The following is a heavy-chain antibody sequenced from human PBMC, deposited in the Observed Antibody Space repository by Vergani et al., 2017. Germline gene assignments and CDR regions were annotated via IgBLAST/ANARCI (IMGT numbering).Heavy chain of an antibody. J-gene: IGHJ3*02. CDR3: ARDFPAGGLVVITTDAFDI. V-gene: IGHV3-11*01. CDR2: ISSSGSTI. D-gene: IGHD3-22*01. CDR1: GFTFRDYY. Sequence: QVQLVESGGGLVKPGGSLRLSCAASGFTFRDYYMSWIRQAPGKGLEWVSYISSSGSTIYYADSVKGRFTISRDNAKNSLYLQMNSLRAEDTAVYYCARDFPAGGLVVITTDAFDIWGQGTMVTVSS.